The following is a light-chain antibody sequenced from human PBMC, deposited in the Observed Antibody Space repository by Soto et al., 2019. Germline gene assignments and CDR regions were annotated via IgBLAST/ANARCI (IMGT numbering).Light chain of an antibody. V-gene: IGKV1-5*03. CDR2: KAS. Sequence: DIHMTQSPSTLSACVGDRVTVTCRAGQSIGSWLAWYQQKPGKAPNLLIFKASILQSGVPSRFSGSGSGTEFTLTITSLQPDDSATYYCQQYVTFPLTFGGGTKV. CDR3: QQYVTFPLT. CDR1: QSIGSW. J-gene: IGKJ4*01.